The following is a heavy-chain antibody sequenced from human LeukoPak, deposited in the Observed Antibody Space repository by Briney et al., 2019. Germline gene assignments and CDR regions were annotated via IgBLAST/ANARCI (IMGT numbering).Heavy chain of an antibody. V-gene: IGHV3-74*03. CDR3: AKPMIVVVIGYDY. J-gene: IGHJ4*02. Sequence: GGSLRLSCAASGFTFSSYVMHWVRQAPGKGLVWVSRISHDASITTYADSVKGRFTISRDNAKNTLYLQMNSLRAEDTAVYYCAKPMIVVVIGYDYWGQGTLVTVSS. CDR2: ISHDASIT. D-gene: IGHD3-22*01. CDR1: GFTFSSYV.